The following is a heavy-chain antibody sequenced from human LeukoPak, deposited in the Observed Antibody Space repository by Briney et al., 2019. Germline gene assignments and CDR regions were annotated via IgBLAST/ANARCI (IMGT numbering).Heavy chain of an antibody. J-gene: IGHJ5*02. Sequence: SETLSLTCTVSAGSISSYFWSWIRRPPRMGLGCIGYVYNSGSPNYNPSLKSRVSVSVDTSKNQFSLRLRSVTAADTAVYYCARVFDDYYDSSADPPLWFDPWGQGTLVTVSS. CDR2: VYNSGSP. CDR1: AGSISSYF. CDR3: ARVFDDYYDSSADPPLWFDP. D-gene: IGHD3-22*01. V-gene: IGHV4-59*01.